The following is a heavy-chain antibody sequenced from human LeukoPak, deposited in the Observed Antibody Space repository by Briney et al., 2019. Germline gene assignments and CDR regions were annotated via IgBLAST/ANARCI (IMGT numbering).Heavy chain of an antibody. CDR3: ARAGDYVSYYFDY. CDR1: GFTFSSYA. D-gene: IGHD3-16*01. V-gene: IGHV3-30-3*01. J-gene: IGHJ4*02. CDR2: ISYDGSNK. Sequence: GGSLRLSCAASGFTFSSYAMHWVRQAPGKGLEWVAVISYDGSNKYYADSVRGRFTISRDNSKNTLYLQMNGLRAEDTAVYYCARAGDYVSYYFDYWGQGTLVTVSS.